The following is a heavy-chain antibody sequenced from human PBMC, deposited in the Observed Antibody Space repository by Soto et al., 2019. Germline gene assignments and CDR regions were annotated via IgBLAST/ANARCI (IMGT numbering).Heavy chain of an antibody. D-gene: IGHD3-16*02. CDR1: GFTFSSYA. Sequence: EVQLLESGGGLVQPGGSLRLSCAASGFTFSSYAMSWVRQAPGKGLEWVSAISGRGGNTYYADSVKGRFTISRDNSKNTLYLQMNSLRAEDTVVYYCAKEGGSSRGGSFDYWGQGTLVTVSS. CDR3: AKEGGSSRGGSFDY. V-gene: IGHV3-23*01. J-gene: IGHJ4*02. CDR2: ISGRGGNT.